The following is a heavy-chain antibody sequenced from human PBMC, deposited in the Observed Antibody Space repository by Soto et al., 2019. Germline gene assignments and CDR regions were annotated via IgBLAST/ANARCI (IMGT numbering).Heavy chain of an antibody. CDR3: AKNQERELPRVIDF. CDR1: GLTFSNYA. D-gene: IGHD1-7*01. J-gene: IGHJ4*02. V-gene: IGHV3-23*01. CDR2: MSGSSSTT. Sequence: EEQLLESGGGLVQPGGSLRLSCATSGLTFSNYAMSWVRQAPGGGLEWVSSMSGSSSTTYYADSVRGRFTISRDRSKNTLYLQMSSLRAEDTALYYCAKNQERELPRVIDFWGQGTLVTVSS.